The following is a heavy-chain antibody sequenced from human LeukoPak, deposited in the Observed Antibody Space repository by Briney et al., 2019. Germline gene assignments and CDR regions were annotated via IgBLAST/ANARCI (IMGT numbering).Heavy chain of an antibody. CDR1: DYTFTSYG. V-gene: IGHV1-18*01. D-gene: IGHD3-9*01. CDR3: ARDYDILTGSNYGMDV. J-gene: IGHJ6*02. Sequence: GASVKVSCKGSDYTFTSYGISWVRRAPGQGLEWMGWISTYNGNTNYAQKLQGRVTMSTDTSTSTAYMELRSLRSDDTAVYYCARDYDILTGSNYGMDVWGQGTTVTVSS. CDR2: ISTYNGNT.